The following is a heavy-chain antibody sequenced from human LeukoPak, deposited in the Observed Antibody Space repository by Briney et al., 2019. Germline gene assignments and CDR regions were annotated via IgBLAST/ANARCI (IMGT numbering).Heavy chain of an antibody. CDR1: GFTFSSYS. CDR3: ARALLCSSTSCYPGPLYYFVY. D-gene: IGHD2-2*01. Sequence: DGSLRHSCASTGFTFSSYSMNWVRQPPGRGLAWVSSISTSSSYIYYADSVKGRFTISRDNAKNSLYLRMNSLRAEDTAVYYCARALLCSSTSCYPGPLYYFVYWGQGTLVTVSS. J-gene: IGHJ4*02. CDR2: ISTSSSYI. V-gene: IGHV3-21*01.